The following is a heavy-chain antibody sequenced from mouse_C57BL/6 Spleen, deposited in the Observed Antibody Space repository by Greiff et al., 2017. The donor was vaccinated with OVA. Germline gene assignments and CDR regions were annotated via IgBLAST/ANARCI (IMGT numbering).Heavy chain of an antibody. Sequence: VQLQQSGPELVKPGASVKISCKASGYSFTGYYMNWVKQSPEKSLEWIGEINPSTGGTTYNQKFKAKATLTVDKSSSTAYMQLSSLTSDDSAVYYGATCPFDYWGQGTTLTFTS. CDR3: ATCPFDY. V-gene: IGHV1-42*01. CDR2: INPSTGGT. J-gene: IGHJ2*01. CDR1: GYSFTGYY.